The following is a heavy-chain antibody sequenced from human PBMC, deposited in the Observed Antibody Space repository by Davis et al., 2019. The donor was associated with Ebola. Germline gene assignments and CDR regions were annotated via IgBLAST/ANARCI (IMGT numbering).Heavy chain of an antibody. CDR2: INHSGST. J-gene: IGHJ6*02. CDR3: ARLVYYYGMDV. CDR1: GGSFSGYF. D-gene: IGHD2-8*02. V-gene: IGHV4-34*01. Sequence: MPSETLSLTCAVYGGSFSGYFWSWIRQPPGKGLEWIGEINHSGSTNYNPSLKSRVTISVDTSKNQFSLKLSSVTAADTAVYYCARLVYYYGMDVWGQGTTVTVSS.